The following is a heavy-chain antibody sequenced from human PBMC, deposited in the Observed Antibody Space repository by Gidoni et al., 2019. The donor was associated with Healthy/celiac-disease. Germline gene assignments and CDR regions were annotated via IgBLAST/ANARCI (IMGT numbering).Heavy chain of an antibody. V-gene: IGHV4-31*03. CDR2: IYYSGST. J-gene: IGHJ3*02. CDR1: GGSISTGGSY. CDR3: ARLVNYYDSSHDAFDI. Sequence: QVQLQESGPGLVKPSQTLSLTCTVSGGSISTGGSYWSWIRQHPGKGLEWIGYIYYSGSTYYNPSLKSRVTISVDTSKNQFSLKLSSVTAADTAVYYCARLVNYYDSSHDAFDIWGQGTMVTVSS. D-gene: IGHD3-22*01.